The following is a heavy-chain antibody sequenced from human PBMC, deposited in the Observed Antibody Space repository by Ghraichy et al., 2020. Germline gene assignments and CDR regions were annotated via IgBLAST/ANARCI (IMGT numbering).Heavy chain of an antibody. Sequence: GGSLRLSCAASGFTFSNYAMSWVRQAPGKGLEWVSGISGSGGSTYYADSVKGRFTISRDNAKNTLYLQMNSLRAEDTAVYYCAKDRAIYSYGSLTSGYWGQGTVVTVSS. D-gene: IGHD5-18*01. CDR3: AKDRAIYSYGSLTSGY. CDR2: ISGSGGST. V-gene: IGHV3-23*01. CDR1: GFTFSNYA. J-gene: IGHJ4*02.